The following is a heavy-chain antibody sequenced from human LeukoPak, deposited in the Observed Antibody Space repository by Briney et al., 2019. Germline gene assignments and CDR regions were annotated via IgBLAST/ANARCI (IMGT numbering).Heavy chain of an antibody. V-gene: IGHV4-38-2*02. CDR3: ARVGDGYNLWYFDL. D-gene: IGHD5-24*01. Sequence: SETLSLTCTVSGYSINSNYYWGWIRQPPGKGLEWIGSIYHSGSTDYNPSLKSRVTISVDTSRNQLSLKLSSVTAADTAVYYCARVGDGYNLWYFDLWGRGTLVTVSS. CDR1: GYSINSNYY. CDR2: IYHSGST. J-gene: IGHJ2*01.